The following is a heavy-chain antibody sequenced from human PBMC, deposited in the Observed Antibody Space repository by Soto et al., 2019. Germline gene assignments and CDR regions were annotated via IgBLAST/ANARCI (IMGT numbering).Heavy chain of an antibody. CDR2: INSDGSST. CDR1: GFTFSSYW. CDR3: ARGSSYSSGWYFFEY. D-gene: IGHD6-19*01. V-gene: IGHV3-74*01. J-gene: IGHJ4*02. Sequence: EVQLVESGGGLVQPGGSLRLSCAASGFTFSSYWMHWVRQAPGKGLVWVSRINSDGSSTSYADSVKGRFTISRDNAKNPLYLQMNSLRAEDTAVYYCARGSSYSSGWYFFEYWGQGTLVTVSS.